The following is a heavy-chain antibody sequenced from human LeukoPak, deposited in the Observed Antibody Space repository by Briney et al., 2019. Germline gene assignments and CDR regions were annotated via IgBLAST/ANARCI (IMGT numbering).Heavy chain of an antibody. Sequence: GGSLRLSCAASGFTFSSYAMSWVRQAPGKGLEWVSAISGSGGSTYYADSLKGRFTISRDNSKNTLYLQMNSLRAEDTAVYYCAKDPSFGFIVVVPAAMDPWGQGTLVTVSS. D-gene: IGHD2-2*01. CDR2: ISGSGGST. CDR3: AKDPSFGFIVVVPAAMDP. CDR1: GFTFSSYA. J-gene: IGHJ5*02. V-gene: IGHV3-23*01.